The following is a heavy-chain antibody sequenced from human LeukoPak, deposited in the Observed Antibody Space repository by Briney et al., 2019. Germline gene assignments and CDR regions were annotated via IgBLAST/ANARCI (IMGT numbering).Heavy chain of an antibody. CDR2: IYYSGST. CDR3: ARLSPYYYYMDV. CDR1: GFSLSTSGMC. V-gene: IGHV4-30-4*08. J-gene: IGHJ6*03. Sequence: SGPTLVNPTQTLTLTCTFSGFSLSTSGMCVSWIRQPPGKALEWIGYIYYSGSTYYNPSLKSRVTISVDTSKNQFSLKLSSVTAADTAVYYCARLSPYYYYMDVWGKGTTVTVSS.